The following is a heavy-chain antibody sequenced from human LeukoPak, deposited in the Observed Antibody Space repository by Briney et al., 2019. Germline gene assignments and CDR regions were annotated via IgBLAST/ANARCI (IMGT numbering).Heavy chain of an antibody. J-gene: IGHJ4*02. V-gene: IGHV4-34*01. CDR3: ARGRIGSSSYFNY. CDR2: INHSGST. CDR1: GGSLSGYY. D-gene: IGHD6-6*01. Sequence: PSETLSLTCAVYGGSLSGYYWSWIRQPPGKGLEWIGEINHSGSTNYNPSLKSRVTISVDTSKNQFSLKLSSVTAADTAVYYCARGRIGSSSYFNYWGQGTLVTVSS.